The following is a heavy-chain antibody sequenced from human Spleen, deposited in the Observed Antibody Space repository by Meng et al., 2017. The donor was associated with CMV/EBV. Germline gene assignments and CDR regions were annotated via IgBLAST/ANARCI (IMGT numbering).Heavy chain of an antibody. CDR1: GYTFTGYY. V-gene: IGHV1-2*02. D-gene: IGHD2-8*01. CDR3: ARPLLGYWNNGVCFSAPFDY. CDR2: INPNSGGT. Sequence: ASVKVSCKASGYTFTGYYMHWVRQAPGQGLEWMGWINPNSGGTNYAQKFQGRVTMTRDTSISTAYMELSRLRSDDTAVYYCARPLLGYWNNGVCFSAPFDYWGQGTLVTVSS. J-gene: IGHJ4*02.